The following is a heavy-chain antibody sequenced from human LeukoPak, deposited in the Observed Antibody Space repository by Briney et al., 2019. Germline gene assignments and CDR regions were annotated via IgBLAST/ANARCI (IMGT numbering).Heavy chain of an antibody. CDR1: GFTFSSYS. J-gene: IGHJ6*02. CDR2: ISSSSSSI. V-gene: IGHV3-48*04. Sequence: GGSLRLSCAASGFTFSSYSMNWVRQAPGKGLEWVSYISSSSSSIYYTDSVKGRFTISRDNAKNSLYLQMNSLRAEDTGVYYCARIWVAVLPADGTDVWGLGTTVTVSS. D-gene: IGHD2-2*01. CDR3: ARIWVAVLPADGTDV.